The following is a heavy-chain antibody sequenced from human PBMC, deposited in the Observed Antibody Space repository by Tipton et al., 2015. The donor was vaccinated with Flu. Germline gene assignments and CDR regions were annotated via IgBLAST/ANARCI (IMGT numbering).Heavy chain of an antibody. CDR2: IHHSGDT. J-gene: IGHJ5*02. CDR1: GDSLGGYY. V-gene: IGHV4-59*01. CDR3: ARRDYSNYVSVPKNWFDP. Sequence: TLSLTCSVSGDSLGGYYWSWIRQTPGKGLEWIGYIHHSGDTNYNPALKSRVAISLDTSKNQLSLKLTSVTAADTAVYYCARRDYSNYVSVPKNWFDPWGQGTLVTVSS. D-gene: IGHD4-11*01.